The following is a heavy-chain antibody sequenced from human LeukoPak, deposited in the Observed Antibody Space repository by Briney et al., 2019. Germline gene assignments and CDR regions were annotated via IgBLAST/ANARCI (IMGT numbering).Heavy chain of an antibody. Sequence: PGGSLRLSCAASGFTFSSYWMSWVRQAPGKGLEWVANIKQDGNEKYYVDSVKGRFTISRDNAKSSLYLQMNSLRAEDTAVYYCTPHKDIVAVTATGRNWGQGTLVTVSS. V-gene: IGHV3-7*01. D-gene: IGHD2-21*02. J-gene: IGHJ4*02. CDR1: GFTFSSYW. CDR2: IKQDGNEK. CDR3: TPHKDIVAVTATGRN.